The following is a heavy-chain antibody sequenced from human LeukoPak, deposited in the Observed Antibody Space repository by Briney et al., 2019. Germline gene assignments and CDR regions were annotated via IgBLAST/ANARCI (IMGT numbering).Heavy chain of an antibody. D-gene: IGHD3-10*01. V-gene: IGHV6-1*01. Sequence: SQTLSLTCALSGDSVSSNSAAWNWIRQSPSRGLEWLGRTYYRSKWYNDYAVSVKSRITNNPDTSKNQFSLQLNSVTPEDTAVYYCAREITMVRGVIIVGIDYWGQGTLVTVSS. CDR2: TYYRSKWYN. CDR3: AREITMVRGVIIVGIDY. J-gene: IGHJ4*02. CDR1: GDSVSSNSAA.